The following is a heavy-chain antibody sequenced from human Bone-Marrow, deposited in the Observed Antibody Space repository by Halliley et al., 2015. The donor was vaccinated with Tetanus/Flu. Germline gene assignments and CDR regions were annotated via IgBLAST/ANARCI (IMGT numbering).Heavy chain of an antibody. D-gene: IGHD2-15*01. V-gene: IGHV1-18*01. J-gene: IGHJ3*01. Sequence: QLVQSGAEVKKPGASVKVSCKASGYSFTNYEINWVRQAPGQGLEWMGRISGYNGNPIYAQKVQGRITMTTETSTTTAYMELGSLRFDDTAVYYCASRYCRGGTCYGGAFDLWGQGTLVTVSS. CDR2: ISGYNGNP. CDR3: ASRYCRGGTCYGGAFDL. CDR1: GYSFTNYE.